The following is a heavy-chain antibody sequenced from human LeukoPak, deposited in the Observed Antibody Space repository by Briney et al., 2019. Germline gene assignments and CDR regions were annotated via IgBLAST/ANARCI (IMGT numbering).Heavy chain of an antibody. Sequence: PSETLSLTCTVSGDSISNYYWNWIRQPPGKGLEWIGYIYYSGTTRSNPSLKSRVTISLDTSKNQFSLKLSSVAAADTAVYYCARWAPGYSSAWAFDYWGQGTLVTISS. D-gene: IGHD6-19*01. CDR1: GDSISNYY. V-gene: IGHV4-59*01. J-gene: IGHJ4*02. CDR3: ARWAPGYSSAWAFDY. CDR2: IYYSGTT.